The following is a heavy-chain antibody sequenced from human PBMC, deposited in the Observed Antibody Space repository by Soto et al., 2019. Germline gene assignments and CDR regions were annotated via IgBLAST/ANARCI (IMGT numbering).Heavy chain of an antibody. Sequence: EVQLVESGGGLVQPGESLRLSCTASGVAVSSNYMNCVRQAPEKGLEWVSVISKSGVAEYADSVRGRFVIPRDNSKNTSYLKMNRLRAEDTAVYYCAREEGNSGYAVPRYYYNMDVWGQGTTVTFS. D-gene: IGHD6-13*01. CDR1: GVAVSSNY. CDR3: AREEGNSGYAVPRYYYNMDV. V-gene: IGHV3-66*01. CDR2: ISKSGVA. J-gene: IGHJ6*03.